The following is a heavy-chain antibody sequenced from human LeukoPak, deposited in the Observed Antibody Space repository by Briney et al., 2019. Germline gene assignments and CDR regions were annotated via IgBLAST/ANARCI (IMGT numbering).Heavy chain of an antibody. CDR1: GGSINNYY. J-gene: IGHJ5*02. D-gene: IGHD6-13*01. Sequence: PSDTLSLTCTVSGGSINNYYWSWIRQPPGRGLEWIGYMYYSGNTNYNPSLQSRVTISADTSNNKFYLRLRSVTAADTAVYYCALAAAHFGFDPWGQGTLVTVSS. V-gene: IGHV4-59*01. CDR3: ALAAAHFGFDP. CDR2: MYYSGNT.